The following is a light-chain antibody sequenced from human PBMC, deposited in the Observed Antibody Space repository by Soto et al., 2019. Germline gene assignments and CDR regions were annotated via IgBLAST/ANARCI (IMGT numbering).Light chain of an antibody. Sequence: DIQMTQSPSSLSASVGDRVTITFQASQDITNYLNWYQQKPGKAPRLLIYDASNLEAGVPSRFRGSGSGTDFTFTISRLQPEDIATYYCQQYENLPTFGQGTRLEIK. CDR3: QQYENLPT. J-gene: IGKJ5*01. V-gene: IGKV1-33*01. CDR1: QDITNY. CDR2: DAS.